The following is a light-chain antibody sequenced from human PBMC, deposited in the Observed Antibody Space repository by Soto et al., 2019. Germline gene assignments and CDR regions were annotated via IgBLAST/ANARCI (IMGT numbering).Light chain of an antibody. Sequence: FLTQSPATLSLSPGERATLSCRASQDVGTYVAWYQVRGGQAPRLLISGASKRATGIPDRINGGGSGADFTLTISSLESEDFGVYFCQQGGNWPVTFGQGTRVEIK. J-gene: IGKJ5*01. CDR3: QQGGNWPVT. V-gene: IGKV3D-11*01. CDR2: GAS. CDR1: QDVGTY.